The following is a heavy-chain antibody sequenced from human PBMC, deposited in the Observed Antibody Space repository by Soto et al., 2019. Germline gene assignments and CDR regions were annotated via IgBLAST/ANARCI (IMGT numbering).Heavy chain of an antibody. CDR2: INPNSGGT. CDR1: GYTFTGYY. D-gene: IGHD2-2*01. CDR3: AKSPGPALCTYYYYCGVDG. V-gene: IGHV1-2*02. J-gene: IGHJ6*02. Sequence: SVKVSCKDSGYTFTGYYMHWVRQAPGQGLEWMGWINPNSGGTNYAQKFQGRVTMTRDTSISTAYMELSRLRSDDTAVYYCAKSPGPALCTYYYYCGVDGCGPRTTFTV.